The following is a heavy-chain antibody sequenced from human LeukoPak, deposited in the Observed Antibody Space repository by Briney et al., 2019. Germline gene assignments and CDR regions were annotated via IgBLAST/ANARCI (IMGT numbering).Heavy chain of an antibody. CDR1: GFTFEDFA. V-gene: IGHV3-20*04. CDR2: INWAGGNT. CDR3: AKVAGGDSSSPMHV. Sequence: GGSLRLSCAASGFTFEDFAMSWVRQAPGKGLERVSSINWAGGNTGYADSVKGRFTISRDNAKNTLYLQMNSLRAEDTALYYCAKVAGGDSSSPMHVWGKGTTVTVSS. D-gene: IGHD2-21*02. J-gene: IGHJ6*03.